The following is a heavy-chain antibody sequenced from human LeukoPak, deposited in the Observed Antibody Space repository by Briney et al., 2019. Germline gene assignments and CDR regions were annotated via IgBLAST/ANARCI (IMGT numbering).Heavy chain of an antibody. CDR1: GFTVNVNY. CDR3: AREGPNYFDY. J-gene: IGHJ4*02. CDR2: IYSGGST. V-gene: IGHV3-53*01. Sequence: GGSLRLSCAASGFTVNVNYMSCVRQAPGKGLEWVSVIYSGGSTYYADSVKGRFTISRDNSKNTLYLQMNSLRAEDTAVYYCAREGPNYFDYWGQGTLVTVSS.